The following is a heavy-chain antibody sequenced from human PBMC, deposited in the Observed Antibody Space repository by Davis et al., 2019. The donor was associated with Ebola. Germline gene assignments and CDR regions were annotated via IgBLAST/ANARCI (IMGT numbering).Heavy chain of an antibody. CDR1: GFTFSSYS. V-gene: IGHV3-30*04. CDR2: ISYDGSNK. J-gene: IGHJ6*02. CDR3: SKGGSYYYGSGIKERNGMDV. D-gene: IGHD3-10*01. Sequence: PGGSLRLSCAASGFTFSSYSLHCVLQAPGKGLEWVVVISYDGSNKSYADSVKGRFTISRDNSKNTLYLQMNSLRAEDTAVYYCSKGGSYYYGSGIKERNGMDVWGQGTTVTVSS.